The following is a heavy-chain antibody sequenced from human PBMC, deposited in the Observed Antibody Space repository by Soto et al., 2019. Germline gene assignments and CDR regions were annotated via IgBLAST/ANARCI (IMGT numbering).Heavy chain of an antibody. CDR3: ARGGDSSSLRAFYSYGFDV. D-gene: IGHD6-6*01. CDR1: GGTFNTYS. CDR2: IIPFIGAP. Sequence: QVQLVQSGAEVKKPGSSVKVSCTASGGTFNTYSFGWLRQAPGQGLQWMGSIIPFIGAPNYAQNFQDSVTITADESTTTAYMELSGLKSEDTAVYFCARGGDSSSLRAFYSYGFDVWGQGTSVTVSS. J-gene: IGHJ6*02. V-gene: IGHV1-69*18.